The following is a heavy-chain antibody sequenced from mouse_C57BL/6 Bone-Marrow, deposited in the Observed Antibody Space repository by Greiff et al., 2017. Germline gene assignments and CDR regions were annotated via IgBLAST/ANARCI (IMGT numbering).Heavy chain of an antibody. Sequence: VQLQQSGAELVRPGASVTLSCKASGYTFTDYEMHWVKQTPVHGLEWIGAIDPETGGTAYNQKFKGKAILTADKSSSTAYMERRSLTSEDSAVYYCTRGRRGYYYAMDYWGQGTSVTVSS. CDR3: TRGRRGYYYAMDY. V-gene: IGHV1-15*01. CDR1: GYTFTDYE. J-gene: IGHJ4*01. CDR2: IDPETGGT.